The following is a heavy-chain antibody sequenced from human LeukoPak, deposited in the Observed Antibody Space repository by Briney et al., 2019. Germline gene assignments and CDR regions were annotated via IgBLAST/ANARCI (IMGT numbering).Heavy chain of an antibody. V-gene: IGHV3-23*01. J-gene: IGHJ4*02. Sequence: PGGSLRLSCAASGFTVSSNYMSWVRQAPGKGLEWASAISGSGGSTYYADSVKGRFTISRDNSKNTLYLQMNSLRAEDSAVYYCAKDKGYYDSSGYMYYWGQGTLVTVSS. CDR1: GFTVSSNY. D-gene: IGHD3-22*01. CDR3: AKDKGYYDSSGYMYY. CDR2: ISGSGGST.